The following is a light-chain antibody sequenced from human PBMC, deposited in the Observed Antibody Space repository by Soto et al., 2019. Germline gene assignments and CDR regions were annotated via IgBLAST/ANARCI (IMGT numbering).Light chain of an antibody. V-gene: IGLV4-69*01. J-gene: IGLJ2*01. CDR3: QTWGTGIQV. CDR1: SGHSSYA. CDR2: LNSDGSH. Sequence: QAVLTLSPSASASLGASVKLTCTLSSGHSSYAIAWHQQQPEKGPRYLMKLNSDGSHSKGDGIPDRFSGSSSGAERYLTISSLQSEDEAEYYCQTWGTGIQVFGGGTKLTVL.